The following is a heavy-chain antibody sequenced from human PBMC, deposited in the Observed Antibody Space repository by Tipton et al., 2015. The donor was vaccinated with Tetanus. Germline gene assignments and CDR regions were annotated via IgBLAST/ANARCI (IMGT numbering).Heavy chain of an antibody. CDR3: ARHDHGDYGAFDI. V-gene: IGHV4-39*01. D-gene: IGHD4-17*01. Sequence: GGSISSSSYYWGWIRQPPGKGLEWIGSIYYSGSTYYNPSLKSRVTISVDTSKNQFSLKLSSVTAADTAVYYCARHDHGDYGAFDIWGQGTMVTVSS. CDR2: IYYSGST. J-gene: IGHJ3*02. CDR1: GGSISSSSYY.